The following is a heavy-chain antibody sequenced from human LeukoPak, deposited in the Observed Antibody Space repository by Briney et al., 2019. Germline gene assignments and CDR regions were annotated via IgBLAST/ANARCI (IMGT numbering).Heavy chain of an antibody. Sequence: SETLSLTCTVSGGSISSYYWSWIRQPPGKGLEWVGYIYYSGSTNYNPSLKSRVPISVATSKNQFSLKLSSVTAADTAVYYCARQVGATSTSYFDYWGQGTLVTVSS. V-gene: IGHV4-59*08. J-gene: IGHJ4*02. CDR3: ARQVGATSTSYFDY. D-gene: IGHD1-26*01. CDR1: GGSISSYY. CDR2: IYYSGST.